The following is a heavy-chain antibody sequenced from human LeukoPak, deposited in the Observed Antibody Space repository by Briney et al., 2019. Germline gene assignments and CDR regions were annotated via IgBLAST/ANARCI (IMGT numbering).Heavy chain of an antibody. J-gene: IGHJ4*02. Sequence: GGSLRLSCAASGFTFDDYGMSWVRQAPGKGLEWVSGINWNGGSTSYADSVKGRFTISRDNAKNSLYLQMNSLRAEDTALYYCASSHYYDSSGYGINWGQGTLVTVSS. CDR1: GFTFDDYG. D-gene: IGHD3-22*01. V-gene: IGHV3-20*04. CDR3: ASSHYYDSSGYGIN. CDR2: INWNGGST.